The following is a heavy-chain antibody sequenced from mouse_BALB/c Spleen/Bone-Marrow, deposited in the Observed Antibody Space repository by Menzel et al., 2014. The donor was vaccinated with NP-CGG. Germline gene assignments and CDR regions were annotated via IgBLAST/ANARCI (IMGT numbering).Heavy chain of an antibody. CDR3: AMYYYGSSLFAY. D-gene: IGHD1-1*01. CDR2: IDPANGNT. V-gene: IGHV14-3*02. J-gene: IGHJ3*01. CDR1: GFNIKDTY. Sequence: EVKLQESGAELVKPGASVKLSCTASGFNIKDTYMHWVKQGPEQGLEWIGRIDPANGNTKYDPKFQGKATITADTSSNTAYLQLSSLTSEDTAVYYCAMYYYGSSLFAYWGQGTLVTVSA.